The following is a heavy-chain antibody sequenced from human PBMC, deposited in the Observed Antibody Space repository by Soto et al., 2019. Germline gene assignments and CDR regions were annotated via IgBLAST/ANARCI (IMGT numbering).Heavy chain of an antibody. D-gene: IGHD1-26*01. V-gene: IGHV3-30*04. CDR1: GFSFSNYA. CDR2: ISYDGSNK. Sequence: QVQLVESGGGVVQPGRSLRLSCAASGFSFSNYAMHWVRQAPGKGLEWVALISYDGSNKYYADSVKGRFTISRDNSKKTLFLQMISVRAEDGTVYYCARDVGFSGSSSACLLWGQGTMVTVSS. J-gene: IGHJ3*01. CDR3: ARDVGFSGSSSACLL.